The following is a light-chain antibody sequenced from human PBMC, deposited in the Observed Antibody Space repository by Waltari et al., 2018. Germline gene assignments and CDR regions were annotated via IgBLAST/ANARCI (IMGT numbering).Light chain of an antibody. CDR3: CSYAGSYGV. V-gene: IGLV2-11*01. CDR2: DVS. CDR1: SSDAGGFTY. Sequence: QSALTQPRSVSGSPGQPVTISCPGTSSDAGGFTYVSWYQQQPGKAPKLMISDVSKRPSGVPDRFSGSKSGNTASLTISGLQAEDEADYYCCSYAGSYGVFGGGTKLTVL. J-gene: IGLJ3*02.